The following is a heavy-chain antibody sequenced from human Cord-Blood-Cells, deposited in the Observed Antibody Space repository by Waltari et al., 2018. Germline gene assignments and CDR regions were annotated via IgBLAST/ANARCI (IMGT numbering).Heavy chain of an antibody. V-gene: IGHV4-38-2*02. CDR2: IYHSGSN. D-gene: IGHD6-13*01. J-gene: IGHJ2*01. Sequence: QVQLQESGPGLVKPSETLSLTCTVSGYSIRSGYYWGWLRQPPGKGLEWIESIYHSGSNYYNPSLKSRVTISVDTSKNQFSLKLSSVTAADTAVYYCARGQQLVDWYFDLWGRGTLVTVSS. CDR1: GYSIRSGYY. CDR3: ARGQQLVDWYFDL.